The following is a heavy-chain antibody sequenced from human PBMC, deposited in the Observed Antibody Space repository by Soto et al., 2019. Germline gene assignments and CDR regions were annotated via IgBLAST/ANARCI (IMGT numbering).Heavy chain of an antibody. V-gene: IGHV4-4*07. CDR1: GGAIGSHY. Sequence: ETLSLTCTISGGAIGSHYWTWIRQPAGKGLEWIGRIYSSGSTQYNPSLQSRVTMSLDTSKNQFSLRLESVTAADTAVYYCARGQRFSDWFDPWGQGTLVTVSS. CDR3: ARGQRFSDWFDP. J-gene: IGHJ5*02. CDR2: IYSSGST. D-gene: IGHD3-3*01.